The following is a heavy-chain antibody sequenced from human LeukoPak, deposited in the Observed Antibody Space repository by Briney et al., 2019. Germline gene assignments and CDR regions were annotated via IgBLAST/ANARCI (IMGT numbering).Heavy chain of an antibody. Sequence: GGSLRLSCAASGFTFSTYWMSWVRQAPGKGLEWVANRKQDGSEKFYVDSVKGRFPISRDNAKNSLFLQMNSLRAEDTAVYYCARDWGSCSGVGCQQRFDYWGQGTLVTVSS. CDR3: ARDWGSCSGVGCQQRFDY. V-gene: IGHV3-7*05. CDR2: RKQDGSEK. J-gene: IGHJ4*02. D-gene: IGHD2-15*01. CDR1: GFTFSTYW.